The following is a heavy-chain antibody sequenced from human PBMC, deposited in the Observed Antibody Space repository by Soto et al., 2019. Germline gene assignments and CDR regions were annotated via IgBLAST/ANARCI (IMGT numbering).Heavy chain of an antibody. CDR1: GGSISSGGYY. D-gene: IGHD6-13*01. CDR2: IYYSGRT. CDR3: ARAKPIAAAAHRRGYFDL. V-gene: IGHV4-31*03. J-gene: IGHJ2*01. Sequence: QVQLQESGPGLVKPSQTLSLTCTVSGGSISSGGYYWSWIRQHPGKGLEWIGYIYYSGRTYYNPSLKIRVTISVDTSKNQFSLKLSSVTAADTAVYYCARAKPIAAAAHRRGYFDLWGRGTLVTVSS.